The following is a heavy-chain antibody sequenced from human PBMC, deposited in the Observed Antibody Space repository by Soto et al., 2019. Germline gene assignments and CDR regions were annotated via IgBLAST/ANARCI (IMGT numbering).Heavy chain of an antibody. V-gene: IGHV4-59*08. J-gene: IGHJ6*02. Sequence: SETLSLTCSVSGGSISNHYCSWFRQPPGEGLEWIGYIYHSGSTSYNPSLKSRVTMSEDSSKNQFSLMLNSVTATDTAIYYCARQGFGELHGLVDVWGQGTTVTVSS. CDR1: GGSISNHY. CDR2: IYHSGST. CDR3: ARQGFGELHGLVDV. D-gene: IGHD3-10*01.